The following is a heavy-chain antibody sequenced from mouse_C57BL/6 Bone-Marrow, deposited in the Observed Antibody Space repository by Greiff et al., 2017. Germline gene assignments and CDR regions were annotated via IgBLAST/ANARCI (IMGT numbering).Heavy chain of an antibody. Sequence: QVQLQQPGAELVKPGASVKVSCEASGYTFTSSWMHWVKQRPGQGLEWIGRIHPSDSDTNYNQKFKGKATLTVDKSSSTAYMQLSSLTSEDSAVYYCAINRAVPHYFDYWGQGTTLTVSS. CDR2: IHPSDSDT. D-gene: IGHD3-1*01. J-gene: IGHJ2*01. CDR3: AINRAVPHYFDY. CDR1: GYTFTSSW. V-gene: IGHV1-74*01.